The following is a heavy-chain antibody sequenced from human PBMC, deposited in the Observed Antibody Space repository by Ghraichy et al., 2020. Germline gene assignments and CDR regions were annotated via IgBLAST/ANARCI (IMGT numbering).Heavy chain of an antibody. D-gene: IGHD4-17*01. J-gene: IGHJ4*02. CDR3: ASSPVTTYGTALDH. CDR1: GFTFSTCW. Sequence: LSLTCAASGFTFSTCWMHWVRQAPGKGLVWVSRLTSDGSTTVYADSVKGRFTISRDNGKNTLYLQMNSLRAEDTAVYYCASSPVTTYGTALDHWGQGTPVTVSS. V-gene: IGHV3-74*01. CDR2: LTSDGSTT.